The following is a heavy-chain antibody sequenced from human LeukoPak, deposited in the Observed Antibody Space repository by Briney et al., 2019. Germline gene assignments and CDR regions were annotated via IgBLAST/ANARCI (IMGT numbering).Heavy chain of an antibody. CDR1: GGSTSTYH. V-gene: IGHV4-59*07. CDR2: IYDSGST. CDR3: ALYSRSSYY. D-gene: IGHD6-6*01. J-gene: IGHJ4*02. Sequence: PSDTLSLTCTLSGGSTSTYHWSLIRQPPGKGREWRGYIYDSGSTYYNPSLKSRVNISVDTSKNQFSLKLSSVTAADTAMYYCALYSRSSYYWGQGTLVTVSS.